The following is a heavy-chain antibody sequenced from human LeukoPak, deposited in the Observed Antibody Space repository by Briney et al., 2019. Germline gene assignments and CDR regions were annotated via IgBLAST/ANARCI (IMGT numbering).Heavy chain of an antibody. D-gene: IGHD2-15*01. CDR3: TREVVAASNWFDP. J-gene: IGHJ5*02. CDR2: IRNKAYGGTT. CDR1: GFTFGDYA. Sequence: GGSLRLSCTASGFTFGDYAMSWVRQAPGKGLEWVGFIRNKAYGGTTEYAASVKGRFTISRDDSKSIAYLQMNSLKTEDTAVYYCTREVVAASNWFDPWGQGTLVTVSS. V-gene: IGHV3-49*04.